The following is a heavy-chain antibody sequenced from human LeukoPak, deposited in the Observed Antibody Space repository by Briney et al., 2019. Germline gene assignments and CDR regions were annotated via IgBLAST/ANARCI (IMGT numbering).Heavy chain of an antibody. Sequence: GGSLRLSCAASGFTFSSYGMHWVRQAPGKGLEWVAVISYDGSYKDYADSVKGRFTISRDNSKNSLFLQMNSLRDEDTAVYYCARAMLIGYYYYPMDVWGQGTTVTVSS. CDR1: GFTFSSYG. CDR2: ISYDGSYK. J-gene: IGHJ6*02. CDR3: ARAMLIGYYYYPMDV. V-gene: IGHV3-30*03. D-gene: IGHD2-8*01.